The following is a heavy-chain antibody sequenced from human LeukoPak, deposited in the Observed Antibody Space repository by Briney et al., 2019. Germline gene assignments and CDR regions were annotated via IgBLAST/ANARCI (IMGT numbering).Heavy chain of an antibody. Sequence: GRSLRLSCAASGFTFSSYAMHWVRQAPGKGLEWVAVISYDGSNKYYADSVKGRFTISRDNSKNTLYLQMNSLRAEDTAVYYCARASSGSYALFDYWGQGTLVTVSS. CDR1: GFTFSSYA. V-gene: IGHV3-30-3*01. J-gene: IGHJ4*02. CDR2: ISYDGSNK. D-gene: IGHD1-26*01. CDR3: ARASSGSYALFDY.